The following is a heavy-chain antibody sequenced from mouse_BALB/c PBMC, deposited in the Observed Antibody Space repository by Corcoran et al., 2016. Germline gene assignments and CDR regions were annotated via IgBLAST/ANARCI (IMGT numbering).Heavy chain of an antibody. CDR2: INTYTGEP. CDR1: GYTFTNYG. CDR3: ARVYGSSKYWYFDV. V-gene: IGHV9-3-1*01. D-gene: IGHD1-1*01. J-gene: IGHJ1*01. Sequence: QIQLVQSGPELKKPGETVKISCKASGYTFTNYGMNWVKQAPGKGLKWMGWINTYTGEPTYADDFKGRFAFSLETSASTAYLQINNLKNEDTATYFCARVYGSSKYWYFDVWGAGTTVTISS.